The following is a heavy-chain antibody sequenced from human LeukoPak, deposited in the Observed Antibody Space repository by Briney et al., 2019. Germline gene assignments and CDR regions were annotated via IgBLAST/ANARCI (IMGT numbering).Heavy chain of an antibody. CDR3: ASLPGWFLFDY. D-gene: IGHD3-10*01. V-gene: IGHV3-48*03. CDR1: GFTFSSYE. J-gene: IGHJ4*02. CDR2: ISSSGSTI. Sequence: PRGSLRLSCAASGFTFSSYEMNWVRQAPGKGLGWVSYISSSGSTIYYTDSVKGRFTISRDNAKNSLYLQMNSLRAEDTAVYYCASLPGWFLFDYWGQGTLVTVSS.